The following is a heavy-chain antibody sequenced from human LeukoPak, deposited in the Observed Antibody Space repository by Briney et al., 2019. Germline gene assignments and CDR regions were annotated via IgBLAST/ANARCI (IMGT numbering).Heavy chain of an antibody. D-gene: IGHD3-10*01. J-gene: IGHJ4*02. CDR2: ISGSGGST. Sequence: GGSLRLSCAASGFTFSSYAMSWVRQAPGKGLEWASAISGSGGSTYYADSVKGRFTISRDNSKNTLYLQMNSLRAEDTAVYYCAKEISPLLWFGELFSNFDYWGQGTLVTVSS. V-gene: IGHV3-23*01. CDR1: GFTFSSYA. CDR3: AKEISPLLWFGELFSNFDY.